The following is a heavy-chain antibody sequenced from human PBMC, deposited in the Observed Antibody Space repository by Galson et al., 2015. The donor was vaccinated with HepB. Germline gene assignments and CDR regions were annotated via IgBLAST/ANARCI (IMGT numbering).Heavy chain of an antibody. D-gene: IGHD1-26*01. CDR2: VNTDGSIT. J-gene: IGHJ4*02. CDR3: ASRGGSYFFY. V-gene: IGHV3-74*01. CDR1: GFSFSSSW. Sequence: SCAASGFSFSSSWMHWVRQAPGKGLVWVSHVNTDGSITNYADSVKGRFTISRDNAKNTLYLQMNSLRVEDTAVYYCASRGGSYFFYWGQGTLVTVSS.